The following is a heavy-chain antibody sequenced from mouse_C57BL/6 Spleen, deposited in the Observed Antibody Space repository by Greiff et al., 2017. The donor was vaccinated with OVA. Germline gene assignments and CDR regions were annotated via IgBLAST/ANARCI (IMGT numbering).Heavy chain of an antibody. V-gene: IGHV1-82*01. CDR1: GYAFSSSW. CDR3: ARQGDWFAY. D-gene: IGHD2-13*01. Sequence: QVQLQQSGPELVKPGASVKISCKASGYAFSSSWMNWVKPRPGKGLEWIGRIYPGDGDTNYNGKFKGKATLTAAKSSSTAYMQLSSLTSEDSAVYFCARQGDWFAYWGQGTLVTVSA. CDR2: IYPGDGDT. J-gene: IGHJ3*01.